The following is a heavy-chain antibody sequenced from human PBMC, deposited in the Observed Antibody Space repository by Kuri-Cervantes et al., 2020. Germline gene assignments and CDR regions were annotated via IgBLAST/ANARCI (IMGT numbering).Heavy chain of an antibody. CDR1: GYTFTGCG. J-gene: IGHJ6*02. Sequence: ASVKVSCKASGYTFTGCGISRVRQAPGQGLEWMGWINPNSGGTNYAQKFQGRVTMTRNTSISTAYMELSSLRAEDTAVYYCAKDDYGSGSYDLYYYYYGMDVWGQGTTVTDSS. V-gene: IGHV1-2*02. CDR3: AKDDYGSGSYDLYYYYYGMDV. CDR2: INPNSGGT. D-gene: IGHD3-10*01.